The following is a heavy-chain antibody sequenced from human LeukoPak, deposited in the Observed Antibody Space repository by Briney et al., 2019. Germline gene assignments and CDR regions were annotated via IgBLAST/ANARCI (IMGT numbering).Heavy chain of an antibody. V-gene: IGHV3-64D*09. D-gene: IGHD3-16*02. CDR2: XXXNGGST. CDR1: GFTFSSYA. J-gene: IGHJ4*02. CDR3: VKVLMITFGGVIASPFDY. Sequence: TGGSLRLSCSASGFTFSSYAMHWVRQAPGKGLEYVSAXXXNGGSTYYADSVKGRFTISRDNSKNTLYLQMSSLRAEDTAVYYCVKVLMITFGGVIASPFDYWGQGTLVTVSS.